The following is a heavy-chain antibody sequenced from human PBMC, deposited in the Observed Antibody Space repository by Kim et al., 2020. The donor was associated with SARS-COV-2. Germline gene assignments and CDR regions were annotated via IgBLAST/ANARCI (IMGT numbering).Heavy chain of an antibody. CDR1: GGSFSGYY. V-gene: IGHV4-34*01. CDR2: INHSGST. CDR3: ARGVVVAATPFDY. J-gene: IGHJ4*02. D-gene: IGHD2-15*01. Sequence: SETLSLTCAVYGGSFSGYYWSWIRQPPGKGLEWIGEINHSGSTNYNPSLTSRVTISVDTSKNQFSLKLSSVTAADTTVYYCARGVVVAATPFDYWGQGTPVTLSS.